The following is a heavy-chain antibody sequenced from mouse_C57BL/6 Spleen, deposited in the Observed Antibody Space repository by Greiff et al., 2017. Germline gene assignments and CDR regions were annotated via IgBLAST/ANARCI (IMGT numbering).Heavy chain of an antibody. J-gene: IGHJ2*01. CDR1: GYTFTSYW. D-gene: IGHD4-1*01. Sequence: QVQLQQPGAELVMPGASVKLSCKASGYTFTSYWMPWVKQRPGQGLEWIGEIDPSDSYTNYNQKFKGKSTLTVDKSSSTAYMQLSRLTSEDSAVYYCARSSDWDGLGYWGKGTTLTASS. V-gene: IGHV1-69*01. CDR2: IDPSDSYT. CDR3: ARSSDWDGLGY.